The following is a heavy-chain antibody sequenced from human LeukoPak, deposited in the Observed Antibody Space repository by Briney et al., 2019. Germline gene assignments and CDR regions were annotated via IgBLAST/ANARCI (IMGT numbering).Heavy chain of an antibody. Sequence: GGSLRLSCATSGFTFSDYYMSWIRQAPGKGLEWVSYISSSGSTIYYADSVKGRITISRDNAKNSLCLQMNSLRAEDTAVYYCARTDSSSWYPNWFGPRGQGTLVTVSS. CDR2: ISSSGSTI. CDR1: GFTFSDYY. CDR3: ARTDSSSWYPNWFGP. V-gene: IGHV3-11*01. J-gene: IGHJ5*02. D-gene: IGHD6-13*01.